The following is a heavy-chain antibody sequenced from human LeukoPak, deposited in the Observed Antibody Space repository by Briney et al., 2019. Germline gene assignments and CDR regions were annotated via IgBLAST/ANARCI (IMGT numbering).Heavy chain of an antibody. CDR1: GFIFSTYS. Sequence: HPGGSLRLSCAASGFIFSTYSMNWVRQAPGKGLEWASYISSSTSTINYADSVKGRFTISRDNAKNSLYLQMNSLRDEDTAVYYCARVLGYTYGYYSYGMDVWGQGTTVTVSS. V-gene: IGHV3-48*02. J-gene: IGHJ6*02. D-gene: IGHD5-18*01. CDR3: ARVLGYTYGYYSYGMDV. CDR2: ISSSTSTI.